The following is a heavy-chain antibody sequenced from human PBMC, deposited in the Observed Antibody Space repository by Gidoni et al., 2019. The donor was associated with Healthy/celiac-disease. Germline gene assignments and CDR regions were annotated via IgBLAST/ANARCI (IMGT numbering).Heavy chain of an antibody. CDR2: ISYDGSNK. J-gene: IGHJ3*02. D-gene: IGHD1-1*01. V-gene: IGHV3-30*04. Sequence: QVQLVESGGGVVQPGRSLRLSCAASGFTFSSYAMHWLRQAPGKGLEWVAVISYDGSNKYYADSVKGRFTISRDNSKNTLYLQMNSLRAEDTAVYYCARGSTPFPYNWNDPSYDAFDIWGQGTMVTVSS. CDR1: GFTFSSYA. CDR3: ARGSTPFPYNWNDPSYDAFDI.